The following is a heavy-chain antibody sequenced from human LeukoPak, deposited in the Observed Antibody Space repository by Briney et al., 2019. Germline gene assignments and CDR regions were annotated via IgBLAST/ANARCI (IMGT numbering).Heavy chain of an antibody. CDR3: ARAQKNYYYGMDV. CDR1: GGSISSGDYY. CDR2: IYYSGTT. Sequence: PSQTLSLTCTVSGGSISSGDYYWRWLRQPPGKGLEWIGYIYYSGTTYYNPSLKSRVTISVDTSKNQFSLKVSSVTAADTAVYYCARAQKNYYYGMDVWGQGTTVTVSS. J-gene: IGHJ6*02. V-gene: IGHV4-30-4*01.